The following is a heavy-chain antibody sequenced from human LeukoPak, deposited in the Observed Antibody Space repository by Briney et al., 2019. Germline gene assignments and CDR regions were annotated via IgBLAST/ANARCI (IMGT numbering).Heavy chain of an antibody. J-gene: IGHJ4*02. CDR3: ARGGTTVVTHY. CDR1: GFTFSSYW. Sequence: GGSLRLSCAASGFTFSSYWMHWVRQAPGKGLVWVSGISSDGTGTTYTDSVKGQFTISRDNAKNSLYLQMNSLRAEDTAVYYCARGGTTVVTHYWGQGTLVTVSS. V-gene: IGHV3-74*01. CDR2: ISSDGTGT. D-gene: IGHD4-23*01.